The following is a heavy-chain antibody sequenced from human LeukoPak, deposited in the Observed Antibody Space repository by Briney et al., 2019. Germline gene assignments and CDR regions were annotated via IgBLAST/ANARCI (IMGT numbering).Heavy chain of an antibody. CDR3: ASFRWFGEAGFDY. Sequence: SETLSLTCAVYGGSFSGYYWSWIRQPPGKGLEWIGEINHGGSTNYNPSLKSRVTISVDTSKNQFSLKLSSVTAADTAVYYCASFRWFGEAGFDYWGQGTLVTVSS. CDR1: GGSFSGYY. CDR2: INHGGST. D-gene: IGHD3-10*01. J-gene: IGHJ4*02. V-gene: IGHV4-34*01.